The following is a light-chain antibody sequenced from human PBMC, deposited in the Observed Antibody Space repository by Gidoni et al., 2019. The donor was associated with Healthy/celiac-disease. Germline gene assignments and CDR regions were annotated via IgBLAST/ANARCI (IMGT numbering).Light chain of an antibody. CDR2: GAS. CDR1: QSVSSN. V-gene: IGKV3-15*01. J-gene: IGKJ1*01. Sequence: EIVMTPSPATLSVSPGESANLSCRASQSVSSNLAWYQQKPGQAPRLLIYGASTRATGIPARFSGSGSGTEFTLTISSLQSEDFAVYYCQQYNNWRTFGQGTKVEIK. CDR3: QQYNNWRT.